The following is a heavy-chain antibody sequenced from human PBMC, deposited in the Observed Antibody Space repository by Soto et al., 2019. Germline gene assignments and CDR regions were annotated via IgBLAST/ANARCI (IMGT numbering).Heavy chain of an antibody. CDR2: IYYSGST. D-gene: IGHD3-3*01. CDR3: AKGNPCFWAVLHY. J-gene: IGHJ4*02. V-gene: IGHV4-59*01. CDR1: GGSISSYY. Sequence: QVQLQESGPGLVKPSETLSLTCTVSGGSISSYYWSWIRQPPGKGLEWIWYIYYSGSTNYNTSLNNRVTISVDTSKNQFSLKLSSVTGADTAVYYCAKGNPCFWAVLHYWGPGTLVTVS.